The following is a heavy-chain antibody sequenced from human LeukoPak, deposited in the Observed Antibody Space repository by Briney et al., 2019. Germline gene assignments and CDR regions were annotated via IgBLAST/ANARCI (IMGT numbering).Heavy chain of an antibody. CDR2: INPSGGST. CDR3: ATDLRDFWSGSY. Sequence: ASVKVSCKASGYTFTSYYMHWVRQAPGQGLEWMGIINPSGGSTSYAQKFQGRVTMTEDTSTDTAYMELSSLRSEDTAVYYCATDLRDFWSGSYWGQGTLVTVSS. J-gene: IGHJ4*02. V-gene: IGHV1-46*01. CDR1: GYTFTSYY. D-gene: IGHD3-3*01.